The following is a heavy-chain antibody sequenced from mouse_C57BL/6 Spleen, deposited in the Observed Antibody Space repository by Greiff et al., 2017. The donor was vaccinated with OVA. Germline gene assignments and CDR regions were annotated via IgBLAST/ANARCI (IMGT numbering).Heavy chain of an antibody. Sequence: QVQLQQPGAELVKPGASVKLSCKASGYTFTSYWMQWVKQRPGQGLEWIGEIDPSDSYTNYNQKFKGKATLTVDTSSSTAYMQLSSLTSEDSAVYYCARRGDYDYDSDYWGQGTTLTVSS. CDR1: GYTFTSYW. CDR3: ARRGDYDYDSDY. CDR2: IDPSDSYT. D-gene: IGHD2-4*01. V-gene: IGHV1-50*01. J-gene: IGHJ2*01.